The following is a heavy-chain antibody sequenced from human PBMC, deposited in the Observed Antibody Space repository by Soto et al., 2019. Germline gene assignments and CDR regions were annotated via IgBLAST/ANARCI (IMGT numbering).Heavy chain of an antibody. D-gene: IGHD2-15*01. CDR2: INSDGSST. J-gene: IGHJ4*02. Sequence: EVQLVESGGGLVQPGGSLRLSCAASGFTFSSSWMHWVRQAPGKGLVWVSRINSDGSSTSYADSVKGRFTISRDNAKNTLYLQMNSLRAEDTAVYYCVRTSLVVAAATREDYWGQGTLFTVS. V-gene: IGHV3-74*01. CDR3: VRTSLVVAAATREDY. CDR1: GFTFSSSW.